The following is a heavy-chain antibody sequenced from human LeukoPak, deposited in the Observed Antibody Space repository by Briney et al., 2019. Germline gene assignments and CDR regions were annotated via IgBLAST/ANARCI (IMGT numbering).Heavy chain of an antibody. V-gene: IGHV1-2*02. CDR2: INPNSGGT. D-gene: IGHD2-8*02. CDR1: GYTFTGYY. CDR3: ARGLAPRTSAPFDP. J-gene: IGHJ5*02. Sequence: ASVKVSCKASGYTFTGYYMHWVRQAPGQGLEWMGWINPNSGGTNYAQKFQGRVSMTRDTSISTAYMELSRLRSDDTAVYYCARGLAPRTSAPFDPWGQGTLVTVSS.